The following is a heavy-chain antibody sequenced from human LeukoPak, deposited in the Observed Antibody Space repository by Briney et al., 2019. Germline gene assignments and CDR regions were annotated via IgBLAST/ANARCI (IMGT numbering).Heavy chain of an antibody. V-gene: IGHV3-74*01. Sequence: GGSLRLSCAASGFTFSNYWIHWVRQAPGKGLVWVSRINPAGNYANYADSVKGRFTISRDNAENTVYLQMNSLRAEDTALFYCVRDWDHYDFDSWGQGTLVTVSS. CDR2: INPAGNYA. CDR1: GFTFSNYW. CDR3: VRDWDHYDFDS. J-gene: IGHJ5*01. D-gene: IGHD3-3*01.